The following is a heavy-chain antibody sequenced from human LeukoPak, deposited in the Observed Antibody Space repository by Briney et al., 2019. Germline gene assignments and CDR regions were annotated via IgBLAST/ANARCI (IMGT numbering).Heavy chain of an antibody. CDR2: MNPNSGNT. Sequence: ASVKVSCKASGYTFTSYDLNWVRQATGQGLEWMGWMNPNSGNTGYAQKFQGRVTMTRNTSISTAYMELSSLRSEDTAVYYCARVRPTRYCSGGSCYSHYYYGMDVWGQGTTVTVSS. CDR3: ARVRPTRYCSGGSCYSHYYYGMDV. J-gene: IGHJ6*02. D-gene: IGHD2-15*01. V-gene: IGHV1-8*01. CDR1: GYTFTSYD.